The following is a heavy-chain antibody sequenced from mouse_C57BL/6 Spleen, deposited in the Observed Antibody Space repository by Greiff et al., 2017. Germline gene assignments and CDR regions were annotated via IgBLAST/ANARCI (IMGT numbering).Heavy chain of an antibody. D-gene: IGHD1-1*01. CDR3: TRWGLLRSSYGVDY. V-gene: IGHV1-15*01. J-gene: IGHJ2*01. Sequence: VQLQQSGAELVRPGASVTLSCKASGYTFADYEMHWVKQTPVHGLEWIGAIDPETGGTAYNQKFKGKAILTADKSSSTAYMELRSLTSEDSAVYYCTRWGLLRSSYGVDYGGQGTTLTVSS. CDR2: IDPETGGT. CDR1: GYTFADYE.